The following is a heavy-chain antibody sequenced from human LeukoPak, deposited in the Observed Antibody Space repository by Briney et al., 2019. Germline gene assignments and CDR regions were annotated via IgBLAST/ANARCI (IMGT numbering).Heavy chain of an antibody. J-gene: IGHJ5*02. V-gene: IGHV3-7*01. CDR3: ARRPGCSSTSCYENWFDP. D-gene: IGHD2-2*01. CDR1: GFTFSDYY. CDR2: IKQDGSEK. Sequence: GGSLRLSCAASGFTFSDYYMSWIRQAPGKGLEWVANIKQDGSEKYYVDSVKGRFTISRDNAKNSLYLQMNSLRAEDTAVYYCARRPGCSSTSCYENWFDPWGQGTLVTVSS.